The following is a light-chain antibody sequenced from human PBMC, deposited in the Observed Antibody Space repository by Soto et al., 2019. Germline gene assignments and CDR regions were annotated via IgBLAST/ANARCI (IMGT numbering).Light chain of an antibody. V-gene: IGLV2-14*01. CDR3: SSYTSSTTPLYV. CDR1: SSDVGGYNY. CDR2: DVS. Sequence: QSALTQPASVSGSPGQSITISCTGTSSDVGGYNYVSWYQQHPGKAPKLMIYDVSNRPSGVSNRFSRSKSGNTASLTISGLQAEDEADYSCSSYTSSTTPLYVFGTGTNLTVL. J-gene: IGLJ1*01.